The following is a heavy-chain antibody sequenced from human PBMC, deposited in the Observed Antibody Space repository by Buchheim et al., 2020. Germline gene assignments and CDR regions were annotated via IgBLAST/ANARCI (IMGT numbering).Heavy chain of an antibody. CDR3: ARVWRGYYFDY. D-gene: IGHD3-10*01. J-gene: IGHJ4*02. CDR2: IYYSGSA. V-gene: IGHV4-61*03. CDR1: GGSVSTSDSY. Sequence: QVQLQGSGPGLVKPSETLSLTCTVSGGSVSTSDSYWSWVRQPPGKGLEWIGYIYYSGSAHYNPSLKSRVTISVDPSKKHFSLQLSSVTAAETAVYYCARVWRGYYFDYWDQGTL.